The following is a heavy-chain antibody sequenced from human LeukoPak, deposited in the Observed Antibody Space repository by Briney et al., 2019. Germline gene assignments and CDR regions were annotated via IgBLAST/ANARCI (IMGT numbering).Heavy chain of an antibody. J-gene: IGHJ4*02. CDR3: ARFRDDFPDY. D-gene: IGHD5-24*01. V-gene: IGHV5-51*01. CDR2: IFPGDSDS. Sequence: GESLKISCKGSGYSFTSYWIGWVRQMPGKGLEWMGIIFPGDSDSRYSPSFQGQVTISLDKSISTAYLQWNGLKASDTAIYYCARFRDDFPDYWGQGTLIIVSS. CDR1: GYSFTSYW.